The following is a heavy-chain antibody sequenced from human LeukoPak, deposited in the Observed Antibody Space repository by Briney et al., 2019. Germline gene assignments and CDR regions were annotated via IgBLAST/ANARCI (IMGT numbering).Heavy chain of an antibody. Sequence: SETLSLTCAVSGGSISSSNWWSWVRQPPGKGLEWIGEIYHSGSTNYNPSLKSRVTISVDKSKNQFSLKLSSVTAADTAVYYCARGAPFGELSGAFDIWGQGTMVTVSS. D-gene: IGHD3-10*01. CDR1: GGSISSSNW. V-gene: IGHV4-4*02. J-gene: IGHJ3*02. CDR2: IYHSGST. CDR3: ARGAPFGELSGAFDI.